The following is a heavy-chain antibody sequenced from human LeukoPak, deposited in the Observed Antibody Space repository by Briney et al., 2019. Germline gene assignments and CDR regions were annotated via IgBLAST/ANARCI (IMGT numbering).Heavy chain of an antibody. Sequence: PSETLSLTCTVSGGSISSYHWSWIRQPPGKGLECIGYIYSSGSTNYNPSLKSRVTISVDTSKNQFSLKLSSVTAADTAVYHCARARNYYDSSGFYYEGDAFDIWGQGTMVTVSS. J-gene: IGHJ3*02. D-gene: IGHD3-22*01. CDR3: ARARNYYDSSGFYYEGDAFDI. V-gene: IGHV4-59*01. CDR2: IYSSGST. CDR1: GGSISSYH.